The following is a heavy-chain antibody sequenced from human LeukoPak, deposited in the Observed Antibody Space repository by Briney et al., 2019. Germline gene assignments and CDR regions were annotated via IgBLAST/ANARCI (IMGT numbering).Heavy chain of an antibody. CDR1: GYTFTGYY. V-gene: IGHV1-2*02. D-gene: IGHD3-3*01. CDR3: ARDTARITIFGVAKYMDV. Sequence: ASVKVSCKASGYTFTGYYIHGVRQAPGQGLEWMGWINPNSGGTNYAQKFQGRVTMTRDTSISTAYMELSRLRSDDTAVYYCARDTARITIFGVAKYMDVWGKGTTVTVSS. CDR2: INPNSGGT. J-gene: IGHJ6*03.